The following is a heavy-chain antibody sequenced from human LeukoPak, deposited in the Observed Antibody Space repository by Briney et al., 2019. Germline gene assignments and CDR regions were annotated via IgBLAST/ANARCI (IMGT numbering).Heavy chain of an antibody. CDR3: ARDQEGFDY. Sequence: ASVRVSCKASGYTFTSNYIHWVRQAPGQGLEWMGMIYPRDGSTSYAQKFQGRVTVTRDASTSTVHMELSGLRSEDTAVYYCARDQEGFDYWGQGTLVTVSS. CDR2: IYPRDGST. V-gene: IGHV1-46*01. CDR1: GYTFTSNY. J-gene: IGHJ4*02.